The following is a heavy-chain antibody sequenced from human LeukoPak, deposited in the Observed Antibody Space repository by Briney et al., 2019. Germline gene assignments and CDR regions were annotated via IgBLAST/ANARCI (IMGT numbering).Heavy chain of an antibody. J-gene: IGHJ4*02. Sequence: GGSLRLSCAASGFTFSSYGMPWVRQAPGKGLEWVAVIWYDGSNKYYADSVKGRFTISRDNSKNTLYLQMNSLRAEDTAVYYCAREDYIAVAGYLDYWGQGTLVTVSS. D-gene: IGHD6-19*01. CDR3: AREDYIAVAGYLDY. CDR2: IWYDGSNK. V-gene: IGHV3-33*01. CDR1: GFTFSSYG.